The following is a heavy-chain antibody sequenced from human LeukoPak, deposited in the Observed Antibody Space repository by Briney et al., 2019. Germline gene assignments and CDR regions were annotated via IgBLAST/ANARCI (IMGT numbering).Heavy chain of an antibody. CDR1: GFTVSSNY. CDR3: ARVGGRYYDSSGHFDY. Sequence: GGSLRLSCAASGFTVSSNYMSWIRQAPGKGLEWVSYISSSGSTIYYADSVKGRFTISRDNAKNSLYLQMNSLRAEDTAVYYCARVGGRYYDSSGHFDYWGQGTLVTVSS. CDR2: ISSSGSTI. V-gene: IGHV3-11*01. D-gene: IGHD3-22*01. J-gene: IGHJ4*02.